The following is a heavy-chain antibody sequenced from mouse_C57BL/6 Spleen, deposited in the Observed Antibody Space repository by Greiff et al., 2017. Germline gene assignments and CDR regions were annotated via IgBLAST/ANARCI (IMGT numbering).Heavy chain of an antibody. CDR2: SRNKANDYTT. CDR1: GFTFSDFY. J-gene: IGHJ3*01. D-gene: IGHD1-1*01. V-gene: IGHV7-1*01. CDR3: ARDADYYGSSPFAY. Sequence: EVMLVDSGGGLVQSGRSLRLSCATSGFTFSDFYMEWVRQAPGKGLEWIAASRNKANDYTTEYSASVKGRFIVSRDTSQSILYLQMNALRAEDTAIYYCARDADYYGSSPFAYWGQGTLVTVSA.